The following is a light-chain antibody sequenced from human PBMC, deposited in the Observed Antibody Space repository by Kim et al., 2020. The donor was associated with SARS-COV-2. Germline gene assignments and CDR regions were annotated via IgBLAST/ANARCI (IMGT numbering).Light chain of an antibody. CDR2: TES. J-gene: IGKJ1*01. V-gene: IGKV1-39*01. Sequence: DIQLTQSPSSLSASVGERVTITYRASQTISRYLNWYQQKPGKAPKLLIFTESSLQSGVPSRFSGTASGTDFTLTISSLQPEDFATYYCQQTYRIPRTFGQGTKVDIK. CDR3: QQTYRIPRT. CDR1: QTISRY.